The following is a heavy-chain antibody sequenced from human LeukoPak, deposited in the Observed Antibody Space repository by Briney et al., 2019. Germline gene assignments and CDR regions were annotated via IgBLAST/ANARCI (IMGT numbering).Heavy chain of an antibody. V-gene: IGHV1-2*02. CDR1: GYTFTGYY. J-gene: IGHJ5*02. Sequence: GASVKVSCKASGYTFTGYYMHWVRQAPGQGLEWMGWINPNSGGTNYAQKFQGRVTMTRDTSISTAYMELSRLRSDDTAVYYCAREEYYSNYERWFDPWGQGTLVTVSS. CDR3: AREEYYSNYERWFDP. CDR2: INPNSGGT. D-gene: IGHD4-11*01.